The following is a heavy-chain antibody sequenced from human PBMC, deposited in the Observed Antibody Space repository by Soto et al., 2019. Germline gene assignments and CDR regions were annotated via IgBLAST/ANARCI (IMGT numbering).Heavy chain of an antibody. CDR1: GFRFSDHY. CDR3: AGDPYYYGSAF. J-gene: IGHJ4*02. Sequence: GGSLRLSCAASGFRFSDHYMTWIRQAPGKGLEWVSKISGGGTTMYYADSVKGRFTVSRDNAKNSLYLQMNSLRAEDTAVYYCAGDPYYYGSAFWGQRALVTVSS. CDR2: ISGGGTTM. V-gene: IGHV3-11*01. D-gene: IGHD3-10*01.